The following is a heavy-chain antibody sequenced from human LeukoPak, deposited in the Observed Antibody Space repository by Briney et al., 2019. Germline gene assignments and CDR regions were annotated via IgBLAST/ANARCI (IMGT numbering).Heavy chain of an antibody. CDR3: ARALVADLYFDY. Sequence: PSETLSLTCAVYGGSFSGYYWSWIRQPPGKGLEWIGEINHSGSTNYNPSLKSRVTISVDTSKNQFSLKLSSVTAADTAVYYCARALVADLYFDYWGQGTLVTVSS. D-gene: IGHD5-12*01. V-gene: IGHV4-34*01. CDR1: GGSFSGYY. J-gene: IGHJ4*02. CDR2: INHSGST.